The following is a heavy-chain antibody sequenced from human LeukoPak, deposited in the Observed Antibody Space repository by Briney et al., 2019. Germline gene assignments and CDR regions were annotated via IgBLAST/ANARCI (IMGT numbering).Heavy chain of an antibody. CDR1: GFTFSNYA. Sequence: GGSLRLSCAASGFTFSNYAMSWVRQAPGKGLEWVSGIGGSGTYTYYADSLKGRFTISRDNSKNTLCLQMNSLRAEDTAVYYCAKLGCSSTSCRQAFDYWGRGTLVTVSS. V-gene: IGHV3-23*01. CDR2: IGGSGTYT. J-gene: IGHJ4*02. D-gene: IGHD2-2*01. CDR3: AKLGCSSTSCRQAFDY.